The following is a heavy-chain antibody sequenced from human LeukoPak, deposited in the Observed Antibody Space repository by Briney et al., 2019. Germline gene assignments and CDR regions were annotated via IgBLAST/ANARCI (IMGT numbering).Heavy chain of an antibody. CDR1: GFTFSSYA. D-gene: IGHD6-13*01. V-gene: IGHV3-23*01. CDR2: ISGSGGST. Sequence: GGSLRLSCAASGFTFSSYAMSWVRQAPGKGLEWVSAISGSGGSTYCADSVKGRFTISRDNSKNTLYLQMNSLRAEDTAVYYCARQSIAAAGTFSNWGQGTLVTVSS. J-gene: IGHJ4*02. CDR3: ARQSIAAAGTFSN.